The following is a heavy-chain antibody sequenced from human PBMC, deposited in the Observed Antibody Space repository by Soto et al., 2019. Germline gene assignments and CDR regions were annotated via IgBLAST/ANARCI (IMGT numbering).Heavy chain of an antibody. V-gene: IGHV3-49*04. CDR3: TRFPRSGAAAALEVFAYYYGMDV. CDR1: GFTFGDYA. CDR2: IRSKAYGGTT. D-gene: IGHD6-13*01. Sequence: GGSLRLSCTASGFTFGDYAMSWVRQAPGKGLEWVGFIRSKAYGGTTEYAASVKGRFTISRDDSKSIAYLQMNSLKTEDTAVYYCTRFPRSGAAAALEVFAYYYGMDVWGQGTTVTVPS. J-gene: IGHJ6*02.